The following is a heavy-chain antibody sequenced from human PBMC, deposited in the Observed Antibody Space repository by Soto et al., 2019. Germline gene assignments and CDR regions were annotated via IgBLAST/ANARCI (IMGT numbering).Heavy chain of an antibody. Sequence: PGESLKISCKGSGYSFTSCWISWVRQMPGKGLEWMGRIDPSDSYTNYSPSFQGHVTISADKSISTAYLQWSSLKASDTAMYYCARPGPIAAAGSRYYYYGMDVWGQGTTVTVSS. J-gene: IGHJ6*02. V-gene: IGHV5-10-1*01. CDR3: ARPGPIAAAGSRYYYYGMDV. D-gene: IGHD6-13*01. CDR2: IDPSDSYT. CDR1: GYSFTSCW.